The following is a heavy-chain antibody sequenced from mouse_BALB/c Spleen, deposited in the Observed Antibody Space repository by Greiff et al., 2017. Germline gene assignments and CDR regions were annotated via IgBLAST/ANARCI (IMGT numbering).Heavy chain of an antibody. Sequence: VQRVESGPGLVQPSQSLSITCTVSGFSLTSYGVHWVRQSPGKGLEWLGVIWSGGSTDYNAAFISRLSISKDNSKSQVFFKMNSLQADDTAIYYCARKGYGPRGNYAMDYWGQGTSVTVSS. CDR1: GFSLTSYG. J-gene: IGHJ4*01. CDR2: IWSGGST. D-gene: IGHD2-10*02. CDR3: ARKGYGPRGNYAMDY. V-gene: IGHV2-4-1*01.